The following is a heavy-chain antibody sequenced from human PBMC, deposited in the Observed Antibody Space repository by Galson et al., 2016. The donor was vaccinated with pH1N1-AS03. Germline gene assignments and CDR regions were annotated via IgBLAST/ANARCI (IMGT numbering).Heavy chain of an antibody. CDR1: GFSFGDHY. D-gene: IGHD2-21*01. V-gene: IGHV3-11*01. CDR3: ARWNTQSCGHVDCGLDAFDI. Sequence: SLRLSCAASGFSFGDHYMAWIRQAPGKGLQWVSHISASSSTFYYADSVKGRFTVSRDNARSALSLHMNSLRTEDTAIYYCARWNTQSCGHVDCGLDAFDIWGPGTLVSVSS. J-gene: IGHJ3*02. CDR2: ISASSSTF.